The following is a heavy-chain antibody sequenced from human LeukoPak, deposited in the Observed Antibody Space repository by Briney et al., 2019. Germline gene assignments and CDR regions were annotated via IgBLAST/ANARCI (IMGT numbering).Heavy chain of an antibody. CDR3: ARGQTMVRTRHWFDH. V-gene: IGHV4-34*01. CDR1: GGSFSGYY. J-gene: IGHJ5*02. D-gene: IGHD3-10*01. CDR2: INHSGST. Sequence: PSETLSLTCAVYGGSFSGYYWSWIRRPPGKGLEWIGEINHSGSTNHNPSLKSRITISVDTSKNQFSLKLRSVTAADTAVYYCARGQTMVRTRHWFDHWGQRTLVTVSS.